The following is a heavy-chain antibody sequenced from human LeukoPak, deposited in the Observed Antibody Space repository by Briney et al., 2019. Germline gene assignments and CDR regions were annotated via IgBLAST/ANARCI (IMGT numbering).Heavy chain of an antibody. Sequence: SGGSLRVSCAASGFTFSNAWMSWVRQAPGKGRGWVGRIKSKPDGGTTDYAAPVKGRFTISRDDSKNTLYLQMNSLKTEDTAVYYCTTDHSSYSIGYYLVDYWGQGTLVTVSS. CDR2: IKSKPDGGTT. V-gene: IGHV3-15*01. CDR3: TTDHSSYSIGYYLVDY. CDR1: GFTFSNAW. J-gene: IGHJ4*02. D-gene: IGHD3-22*01.